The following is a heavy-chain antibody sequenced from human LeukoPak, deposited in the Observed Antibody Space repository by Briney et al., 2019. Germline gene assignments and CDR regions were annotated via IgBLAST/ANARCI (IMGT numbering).Heavy chain of an antibody. CDR1: GYTFTSYA. CDR2: INAGNGDT. CDR3: ARDRGGIGDFDY. Sequence: ASVKVSCKASGYTFTSYAMRWVRRAPGQRLEWMGWINAGNGDTKYSQKFQGRVTIARDTSASTAYMELSSLRSEDTAVYYCARDRGGIGDFDYWGQGTLVTVSS. D-gene: IGHD3-10*01. V-gene: IGHV1-3*01. J-gene: IGHJ4*02.